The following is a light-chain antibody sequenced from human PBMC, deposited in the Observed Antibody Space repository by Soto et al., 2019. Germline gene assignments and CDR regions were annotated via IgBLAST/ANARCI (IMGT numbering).Light chain of an antibody. CDR2: KAS. V-gene: IGKV1-5*03. J-gene: IGKJ1*01. Sequence: DTQMTQSPSTLSASVGDRVTITCRASQSISSWLAWYQQKPGKAPNRLLFKASTLESGVPSRFSGSGSGTEFTLTISSLQPDDFAAYYRQQYNSYPWSFGQGTKVEIK. CDR1: QSISSW. CDR3: QQYNSYPWS.